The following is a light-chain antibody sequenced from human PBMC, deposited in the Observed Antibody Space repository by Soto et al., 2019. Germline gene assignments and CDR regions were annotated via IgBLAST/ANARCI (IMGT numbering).Light chain of an antibody. CDR1: SSDVGSDKY. V-gene: IGLV2-14*01. CDR3: SSYTSSSTLV. CDR2: DVS. Sequence: QSVLTQPASVSGSPGQSITVSCTGTSSDVGSDKYVSWYQQHPGKAPKLMIYDVSNRPSGVSNRFSGSKSGNTASLTISGLQAEDEADYYCSSYTSSSTLVFGGGTKLTVL. J-gene: IGLJ3*02.